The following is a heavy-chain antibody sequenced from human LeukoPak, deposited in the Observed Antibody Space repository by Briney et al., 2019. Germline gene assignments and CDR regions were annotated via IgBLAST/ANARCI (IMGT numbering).Heavy chain of an antibody. D-gene: IGHD3-22*01. V-gene: IGHV1-69*01. CDR1: GGTFSSYA. CDR2: IIPIFGTA. J-gene: IGHJ6*02. CDR3: ARAQILYYYDSSGYYEYRDYYYYGMDV. Sequence: GSSVKVSCKASGGTFSSYAISCVRQAPGQGLEWMGGIIPIFGTANYAQKFQGRVTITADESTSTAYMELSSLRSEDTAVYYCARAQILYYYDSSGYYEYRDYYYYGMDVWGQGTTVTVSS.